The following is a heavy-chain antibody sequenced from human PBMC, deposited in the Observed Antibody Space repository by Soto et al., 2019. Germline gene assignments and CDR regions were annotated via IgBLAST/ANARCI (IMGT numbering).Heavy chain of an antibody. Sequence: QVQLVESGGGVVQPGRSLRLSCAASGFTFSSYGMHWVRQAPGKGLEWVAVISYDGSNKYYADSVKGRFTISRDNSKNTLYLQMNSLRAEDTAVYYCAKDFGRHTAEYFQHWGQGTLVTVSS. J-gene: IGHJ1*01. D-gene: IGHD5-18*01. CDR1: GFTFSSYG. CDR2: ISYDGSNK. CDR3: AKDFGRHTAEYFQH. V-gene: IGHV3-30*18.